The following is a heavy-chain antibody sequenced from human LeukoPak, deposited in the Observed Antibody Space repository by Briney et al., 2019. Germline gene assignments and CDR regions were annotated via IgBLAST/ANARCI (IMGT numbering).Heavy chain of an antibody. D-gene: IGHD3-9*01. CDR3: ATRLGGYYYILTGYNPYYYYYMDV. Sequence: SVKVSCKASGGTFSSYAISWVRQAPGQGLEWMGGIIPIFGTANYAQKFQGRVTITTDESTSTAYMELSSLRSEDTAVYYCATRLGGYYYILTGYNPYYYYYMDVGGKGTTVTVSS. V-gene: IGHV1-69*05. J-gene: IGHJ6*03. CDR1: GGTFSSYA. CDR2: IIPIFGTA.